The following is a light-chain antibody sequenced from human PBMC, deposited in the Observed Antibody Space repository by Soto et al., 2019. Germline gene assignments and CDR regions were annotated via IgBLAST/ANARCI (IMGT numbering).Light chain of an antibody. J-gene: IGLJ2*01. Sequence: QSALTQAASVSGSPGQSITISCTGTSSDVGSYNLVSWYQQHPGKAPKLMIFGVTKRPSGISYRFSGSKSGNTASLTISGLQAEDEADYYCCSYAETSTVVFGGGTKVTVL. CDR1: SSDVGSYNL. V-gene: IGLV2-23*02. CDR3: CSYAETSTVV. CDR2: GVT.